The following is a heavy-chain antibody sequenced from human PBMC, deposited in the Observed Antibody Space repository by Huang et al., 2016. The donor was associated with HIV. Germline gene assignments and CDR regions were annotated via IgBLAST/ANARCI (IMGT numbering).Heavy chain of an antibody. CDR1: GSFVTEVS. CDR3: AIGPRGIATTYFDY. J-gene: IGHJ4*02. Sequence: CKVSGSFVTEVSMHWLRQTPGKGLEWMGGFNPENLKMCYAGKFKGRATMTEDTDTAYLEMTSLKYDDTAIYYCAIGPRGIATTYFDYWGQGTLVTVSS. V-gene: IGHV1-24*01. CDR2: FNPENLKM. D-gene: IGHD3-10*01.